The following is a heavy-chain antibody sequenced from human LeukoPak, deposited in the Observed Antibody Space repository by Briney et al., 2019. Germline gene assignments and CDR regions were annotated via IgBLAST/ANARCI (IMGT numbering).Heavy chain of an antibody. Sequence: ASVKVSCKASGYTFTSYGISWVRQAPGQGLEWMGWMSAYNGNTNYAQKLQGRVTMTTDTSTSTAYMELRSLRSDDTAVYYCARDGVYDSSGYYSYYFDYWGQGTLVTVSS. CDR3: ARDGVYDSSGYYSYYFDY. D-gene: IGHD3-22*01. J-gene: IGHJ4*02. CDR2: MSAYNGNT. V-gene: IGHV1-18*01. CDR1: GYTFTSYG.